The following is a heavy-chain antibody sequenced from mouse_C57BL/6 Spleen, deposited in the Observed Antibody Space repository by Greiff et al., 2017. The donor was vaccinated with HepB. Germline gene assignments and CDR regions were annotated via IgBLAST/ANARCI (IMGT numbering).Heavy chain of an antibody. CDR2: IYPGSGST. CDR3: ARGESTTVNWYFDG. J-gene: IGHJ1*03. V-gene: IGHV1-55*01. Sequence: QVQLQQPGAELVKPGASVKMSCTASGYTFTSYWITWVKQRPGQGLEWIGDIYPGSGSTNYNEKFKSKATLTVDTSSSTAYMQLSSLTSEDSAVYYCARGESTTVNWYFDGWGTGTTVTVSS. D-gene: IGHD1-1*01. CDR1: GYTFTSYW.